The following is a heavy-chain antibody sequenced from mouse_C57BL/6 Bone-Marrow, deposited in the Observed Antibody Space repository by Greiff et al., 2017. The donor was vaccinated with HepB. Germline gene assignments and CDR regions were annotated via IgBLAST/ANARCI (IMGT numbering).Heavy chain of an antibody. CDR1: GFTFSSYG. D-gene: IGHD3-1*01. V-gene: IGHV5-6*02. CDR3: ARRGLAFDY. J-gene: IGHJ2*01. Sequence: EVKLVESGGDLVKPGGSLKLSCAASGFTFSSYGMSWVRQTPDKRLEWVATISSGGSYTYYPDSVKGRFTISRDNAKNTLYLQMSSLKSEDTAMYYCARRGLAFDYWGQGTTLTVSS. CDR2: ISSGGSYT.